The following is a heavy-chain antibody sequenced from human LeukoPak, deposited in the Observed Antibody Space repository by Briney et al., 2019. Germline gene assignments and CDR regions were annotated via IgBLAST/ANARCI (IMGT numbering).Heavy chain of an antibody. J-gene: IGHJ4*02. Sequence: GASVKVSCKASGYTFTSYGISWVRQAPGQGLEWMGWISAYNGNTNYAQKLQGRVTMTTDTSTSTAYMELRSLRSDDTAVYYCAREGVLTGYYGSDLDYWGQGTLVTVSS. CDR3: AREGVLTGYYGSDLDY. CDR1: GYTFTSYG. CDR2: ISAYNGNT. V-gene: IGHV1-18*01. D-gene: IGHD3-9*01.